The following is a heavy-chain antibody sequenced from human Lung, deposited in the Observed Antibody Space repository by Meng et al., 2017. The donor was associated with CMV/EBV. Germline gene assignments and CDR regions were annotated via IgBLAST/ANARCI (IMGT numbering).Heavy chain of an antibody. J-gene: IGHJ4*02. V-gene: IGHV1-8*01. Sequence: SVXVSXXTVGHTFTSHDINWVRQATGQGLESVGWMNPSSGGTGYAQNFQGRITMAGNTSISTAYMELNGLRSEATAVYYCAIRLFVTSSNCHSDYWGQGXAVTVSS. D-gene: IGHD2-2*01. CDR1: GHTFTSHD. CDR2: MNPSSGGT. CDR3: AIRLFVTSSNCHSDY.